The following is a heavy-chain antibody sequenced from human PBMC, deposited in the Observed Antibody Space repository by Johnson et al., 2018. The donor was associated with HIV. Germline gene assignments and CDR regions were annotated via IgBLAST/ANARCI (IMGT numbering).Heavy chain of an antibody. D-gene: IGHD7-27*01. V-gene: IGHV3-13*01. CDR2: IGTAGDT. Sequence: VQLVESGGGLVQPGGSLRLPCAASEFAFSSYDMHWVRQAPGKGLEWVSSIGTAGDTYYSGSVKGRFTISRENAKNSLYLQMNSLRAGDTAVYYCARENWVAFDLWGQGTMVTVSS. CDR3: ARENWVAFDL. J-gene: IGHJ3*01. CDR1: EFAFSSYD.